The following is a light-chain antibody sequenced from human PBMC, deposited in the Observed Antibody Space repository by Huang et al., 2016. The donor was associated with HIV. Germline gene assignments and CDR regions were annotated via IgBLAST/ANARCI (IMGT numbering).Light chain of an antibody. Sequence: IVMTQTPATLPVSPGGSATRSCRARQSVGGTMAWYQQKPGQAPRLIIYGSTTRAAGVPARFSGSGSGTDFTLTIYNLQSEDFAVYYCQQYNNWHLTFGGGTTV. CDR2: GST. V-gene: IGKV3-15*01. J-gene: IGKJ4*01. CDR3: QQYNNWHLT. CDR1: QSVGGT.